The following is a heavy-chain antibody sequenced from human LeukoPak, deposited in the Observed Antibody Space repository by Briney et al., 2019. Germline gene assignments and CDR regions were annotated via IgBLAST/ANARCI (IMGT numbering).Heavy chain of an antibody. V-gene: IGHV3-23*01. CDR2: ISGSGGST. D-gene: IGHD3-16*01. CDR1: GFTFSSYA. Sequence: GGSLRLSCAASGFTFSSYAMSWVRQAPGKGLEWVSAISGSGGSTYYADSVKGQFAISRDNSKNTLYLQMNSLRAEDTAVYYCARNNRGDGGVDYWGQGTLVTVSS. CDR3: ARNNRGDGGVDY. J-gene: IGHJ4*02.